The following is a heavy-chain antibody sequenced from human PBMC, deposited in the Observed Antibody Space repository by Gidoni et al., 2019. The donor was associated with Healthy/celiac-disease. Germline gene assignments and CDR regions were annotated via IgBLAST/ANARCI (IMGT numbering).Heavy chain of an antibody. CDR2: TRNKLNGDTT. Sequence: TRNKLNGDTTQYAASVKGRFTISRDDSKNSLYLQMNSLKTEDTAVYYCTRDLSGTDHNYWGQGALVTVSS. CDR3: TRDLSGTDHNY. J-gene: IGHJ4*02. D-gene: IGHD1-26*01. V-gene: IGHV3-72*01.